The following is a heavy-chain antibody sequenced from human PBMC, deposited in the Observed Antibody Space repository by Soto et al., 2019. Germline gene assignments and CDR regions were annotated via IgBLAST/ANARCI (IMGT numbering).Heavy chain of an antibody. D-gene: IGHD4-4*01. CDR3: ATNYAYYCCYGMDV. J-gene: IGHJ6*02. CDR1: GGSISSSSYY. Sequence: SETLSLTCTVSGGSISSSSYYWGWIRQPPGKGLEWIGSIYYSGSTYYNPSLKSRVTISVDTSKNQFYMKLSSVNAADTAVYYCATNYAYYCCYGMDVWGQGTTVTVSS. CDR2: IYYSGST. V-gene: IGHV4-39*01.